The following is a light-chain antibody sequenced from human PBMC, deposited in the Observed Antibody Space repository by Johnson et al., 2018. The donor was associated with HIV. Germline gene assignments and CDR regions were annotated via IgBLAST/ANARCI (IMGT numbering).Light chain of an antibody. Sequence: QSVLTQSPSVSAAPGQKVTISCSGSSSNIGNNYVSWYQQLPGTAPKLLIHENNKRPSGIPDRFSGSKSGTSATLGITGLQTGDEADYYCGTWDSSLNALYVFGTGTKVTVL. J-gene: IGLJ1*01. CDR1: SSNIGNNY. CDR2: ENN. CDR3: GTWDSSLNALYV. V-gene: IGLV1-51*02.